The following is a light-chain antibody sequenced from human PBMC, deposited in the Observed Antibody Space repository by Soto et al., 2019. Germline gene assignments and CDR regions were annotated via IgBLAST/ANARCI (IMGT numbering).Light chain of an antibody. CDR3: QQYGSSPLIT. J-gene: IGKJ5*01. V-gene: IGKV3-20*01. CDR2: GVS. Sequence: EIVLTQSPGTLSLSPGQRANLSCRASQRLSASDIAWYQQKPGQAPKFLIYGVSSRATGIPDRFSGSGSGTDFTLTISRLEPEDFAVYHCQQYGSSPLITFGQGTRLEIK. CDR1: QRLSASD.